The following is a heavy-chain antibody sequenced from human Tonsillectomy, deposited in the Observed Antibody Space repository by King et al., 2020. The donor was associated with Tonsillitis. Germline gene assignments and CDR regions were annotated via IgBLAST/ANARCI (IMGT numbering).Heavy chain of an antibody. V-gene: IGHV4-59*01. CDR2: IDYSGST. D-gene: IGHD6-19*01. J-gene: IGHJ4*02. CDR1: GGSFGSYY. Sequence: QLQESGPGLVKPSETLSLTCTVSGGSFGSYYWSWIRQPPGKGLEWIGYIDYSGSTNYNPSLKSRVTISVDTSKNQFSLKLSSVTAADTAVYYCARDRGTSAWYKTFDYWGQGTLVTVSS. CDR3: ARDRGTSAWYKTFDY.